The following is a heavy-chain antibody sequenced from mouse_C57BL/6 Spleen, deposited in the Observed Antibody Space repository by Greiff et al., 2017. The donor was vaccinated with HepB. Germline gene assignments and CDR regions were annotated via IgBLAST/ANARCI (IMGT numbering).Heavy chain of an antibody. CDR3: ARGSYSAGFAY. Sequence: QVQLQQPGAELVMPGASVKLSCKASGYTFTSYWMHWVKQRPGQGLEWIGEIDPSDSYTNYNQKFKGKSTFTVDKSSSTAYMQLSSLTSEDSAVYYCARGSYSAGFAYWGQGTLVTVSA. V-gene: IGHV1-69*01. CDR1: GYTFTSYW. CDR2: IDPSDSYT. J-gene: IGHJ3*01. D-gene: IGHD1-1*01.